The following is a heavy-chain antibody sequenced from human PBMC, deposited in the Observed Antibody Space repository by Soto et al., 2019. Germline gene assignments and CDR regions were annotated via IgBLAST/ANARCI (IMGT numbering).Heavy chain of an antibody. D-gene: IGHD3-10*01. CDR3: ARRGEWFGEFLLDGMAV. CDR1: GGSISCSSYY. J-gene: IGHJ6*02. V-gene: IGHV4-39*01. CDR2: IYYSGST. Sequence: SETLSLTCTVSGGSISCSSYYWGWIRQPPGKGLEWIGSIYYSGSTYYNPSLKSRVTISVDTSKNQFSLKLSSVTAADTAVYYCARRGEWFGEFLLDGMAVWGQGTTVTVSS.